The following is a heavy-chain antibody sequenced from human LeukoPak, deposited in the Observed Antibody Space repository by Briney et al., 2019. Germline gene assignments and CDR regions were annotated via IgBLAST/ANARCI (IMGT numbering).Heavy chain of an antibody. Sequence: GASVKVSCKASGYTFTGYYIHWVRQAPGQGLEWMGWINPNSGGTNYAQQFQGRVTITRDTSISTVYMELGRLRPDDTAVYYCARGRYSSGWYWFDPWGQGTLVTVSS. V-gene: IGHV1-2*02. CDR2: INPNSGGT. J-gene: IGHJ5*02. D-gene: IGHD6-19*01. CDR1: GYTFTGYY. CDR3: ARGRYSSGWYWFDP.